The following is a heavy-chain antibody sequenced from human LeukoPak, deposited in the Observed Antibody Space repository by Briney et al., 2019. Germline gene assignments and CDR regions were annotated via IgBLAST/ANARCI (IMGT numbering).Heavy chain of an antibody. J-gene: IGHJ5*02. V-gene: IGHV1-18*01. CDR2: ISAYNGNT. D-gene: IGHD1-26*01. CDR1: GYTFTSYG. Sequence: ASVKVSCKASGYTFTSYGISWVRQAPGQGLEWMGWISAYNGNTNYAQKFQGRVTMTRDTSISTAYMELSRLRSDDTAVYYCARGIVGATPWFDPWGQGTLVTVSS. CDR3: ARGIVGATPWFDP.